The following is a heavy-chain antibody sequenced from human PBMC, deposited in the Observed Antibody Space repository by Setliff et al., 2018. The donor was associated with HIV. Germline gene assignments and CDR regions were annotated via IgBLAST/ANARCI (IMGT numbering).Heavy chain of an antibody. J-gene: IGHJ4*01. CDR1: GYKFTDYY. CDR2: INPNSGGT. Sequence: ASVKVSCKASGYKFTDYYIHWVRQAPGQGLEWVGRINPNSGGTNYALKFQGRVTITRNTSITTAYMELSSLRSEDTAIYYCARGRGPSRFDYWGQGTLVTVSS. V-gene: IGHV1-2*06. CDR3: ARGRGPSRFDY.